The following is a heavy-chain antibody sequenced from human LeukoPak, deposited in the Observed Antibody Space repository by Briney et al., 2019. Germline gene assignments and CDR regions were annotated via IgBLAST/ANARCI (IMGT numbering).Heavy chain of an antibody. V-gene: IGHV3-7*01. CDR1: GFMLSSYW. CDR2: IKQDGSEK. D-gene: IGHD1-26*01. CDR3: AREGSQSASGTYPGND. Sequence: GGSLRLSCAACGFMLSSYWMSWVRQAPGKGLEWVANIKQDGSEKYYVDSVKGRFTISRDNAKNSLFLQMNRLRAEDTAVYFCAREGSQSASGTYPGNDWGQGTLVTVSS. J-gene: IGHJ4*02.